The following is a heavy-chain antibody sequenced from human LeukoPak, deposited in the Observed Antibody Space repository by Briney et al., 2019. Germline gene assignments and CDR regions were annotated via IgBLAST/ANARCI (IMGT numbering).Heavy chain of an antibody. Sequence: GGSLRLSCAASEFTFSSYSMNGVRQAPGKGLEWVSSISSSSSYIYYADSVKGRFTISRDNAKNSLYLQMNSLRAEDTAVYYCARATPYGYSYGDYWGQGTLVTVSS. D-gene: IGHD5-18*01. CDR1: EFTFSSYS. J-gene: IGHJ4*02. CDR3: ARATPYGYSYGDY. CDR2: ISSSSSYI. V-gene: IGHV3-21*01.